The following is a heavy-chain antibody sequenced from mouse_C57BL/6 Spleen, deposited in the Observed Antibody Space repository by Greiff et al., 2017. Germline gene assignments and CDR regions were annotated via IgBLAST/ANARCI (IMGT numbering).Heavy chain of an antibody. CDR2: INPNNGGT. D-gene: IGHD1-1*01. CDR1: GYTFTDYN. CDR3: AREGAYYYGSSLDY. Sequence: EVKLMESGPELVKPGASVKMSCKASGYTFTDYNMHWVKQSHGKSLEWIGYINPNNGGTSYNQKFKGKATLTVNKSSSTAYMELRSLTSEDSAVYYCAREGAYYYGSSLDYWGQGTTLTVSS. V-gene: IGHV1-22*01. J-gene: IGHJ2*01.